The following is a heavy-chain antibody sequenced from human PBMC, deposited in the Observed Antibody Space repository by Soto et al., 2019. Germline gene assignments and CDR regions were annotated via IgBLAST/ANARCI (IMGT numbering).Heavy chain of an antibody. Sequence: QVQLVESGGGVVQPGRSLRPSCEASGFTFSNYGMHWVRQAPGKGLEWVAVIMYDGSNKYYAASVKGRFTISRDNSKNTLYLQLNSLRPEDTAVYYCANDVPGYIFATLDYWGLGSLVTVSS. CDR1: GFTFSNYG. J-gene: IGHJ4*02. D-gene: IGHD2-15*01. CDR3: ANDVPGYIFATLDY. V-gene: IGHV3-33*06. CDR2: IMYDGSNK.